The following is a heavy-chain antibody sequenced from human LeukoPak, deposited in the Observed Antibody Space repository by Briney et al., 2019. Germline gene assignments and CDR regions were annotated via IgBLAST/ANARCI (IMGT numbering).Heavy chain of an antibody. V-gene: IGHV3-21*03. CDR2: ITATSTSI. D-gene: IGHD6-6*01. CDR3: AKERPHGMDV. J-gene: IGHJ6*02. CDR1: GFTFSTYT. Sequence: GGSLRLSCTVSGFTFSTYTMNWVRQAPGKGLEWVSSITATSTSIYYADSVKGRFTISRDNAKNSLFLQMNSLRADDTAVYFCAKERPHGMDVWGQGTTVTVSS.